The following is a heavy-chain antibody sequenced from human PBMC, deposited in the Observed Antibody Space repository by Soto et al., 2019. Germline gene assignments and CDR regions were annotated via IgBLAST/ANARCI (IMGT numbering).Heavy chain of an antibody. Sequence: QVQLIQSEAEVKKPGSSVRVSCTASGGIFGSHGFSWVRQAPGQRLEWVGGFIPIFRTLTYTEKIQARVRIAADESTNTVYFDLSSLTSEDTAVYYCVRDRRIYYSDPHDEFVASDYEVWGQGTMVSVSS. CDR2: FIPIFRTL. V-gene: IGHV1-69*01. D-gene: IGHD3-22*01. CDR1: GGIFGSHG. CDR3: VRDRRIYYSDPHDEFVASDYEV. J-gene: IGHJ3*01.